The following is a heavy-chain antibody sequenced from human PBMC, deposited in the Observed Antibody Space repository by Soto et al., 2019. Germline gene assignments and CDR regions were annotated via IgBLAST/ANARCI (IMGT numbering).Heavy chain of an antibody. CDR2: IHYNGNT. CDR3: GREGNLGRWLQPLDF. V-gene: IGHV4-59*01. Sequence: SETLSLTCTVSGGSISSYYWSWIRQPPGKGLEWIGNIHYNGNTKYNPSLKSRVSMSVDTSKNQFSLRLISVTAADTAKYFCGREGNLGRWLQPLDFWGQGTLVTVSS. D-gene: IGHD5-12*01. J-gene: IGHJ4*02. CDR1: GGSISSYY.